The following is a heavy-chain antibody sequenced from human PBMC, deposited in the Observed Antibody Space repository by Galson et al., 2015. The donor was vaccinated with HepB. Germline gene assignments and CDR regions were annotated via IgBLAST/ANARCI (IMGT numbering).Heavy chain of an antibody. CDR1: GFTFSSYE. D-gene: IGHD6-13*01. CDR3: ASPIAAAGNPTPIPYYYYGMDV. CDR2: ISSSGSTI. J-gene: IGHJ6*02. V-gene: IGHV3-48*03. Sequence: SLRLSCAASGFTFSSYEMNWVRQAPGKGLEWVSYISSSGSTIYYADSVKGRFTISRDNAKNSLNLQMNSLRADDTAVYYCASPIAAAGNPTPIPYYYYGMDVWGQGTTVTVSS.